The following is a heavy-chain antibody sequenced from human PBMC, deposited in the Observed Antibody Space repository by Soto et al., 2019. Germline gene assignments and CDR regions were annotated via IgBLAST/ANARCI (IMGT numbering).Heavy chain of an antibody. CDR2: ISEDGGNK. J-gene: IGHJ4*02. Sequence: QVHLVESGGGVVQAGRSLRLSCTASGHTLNSFAIHWVRQAPGKGLEWVSVISEDGGNKYFAESVRGRFLISRDNSKNTVYLQMNSLRLEDTAVYFCARRLTRTVSALGYWGQGTLVSVSS. D-gene: IGHD6-19*01. CDR3: ARRLTRTVSALGY. CDR1: GHTLNSFA. V-gene: IGHV3-30-3*01.